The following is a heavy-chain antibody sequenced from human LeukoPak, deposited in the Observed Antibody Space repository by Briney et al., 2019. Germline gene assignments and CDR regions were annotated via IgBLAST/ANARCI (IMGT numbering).Heavy chain of an antibody. CDR1: GYTFTSYY. Sequence: GASVKVSCKASGYTFTSYYMHWVRQAPGQGLEWMGIINPSGGSTSYAQKFQGRVTMTRDTSTSTVYMELSSLRSEDTAVYYCARHPPRLAPYNSAWYGDYWGQGTLVTVSS. J-gene: IGHJ4*02. D-gene: IGHD6-19*01. CDR2: INPSGGST. V-gene: IGHV1-46*01. CDR3: ARHPPRLAPYNSAWYGDY.